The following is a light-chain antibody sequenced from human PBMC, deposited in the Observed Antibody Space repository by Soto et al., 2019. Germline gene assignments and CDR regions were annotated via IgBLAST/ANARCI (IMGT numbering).Light chain of an antibody. V-gene: IGKV3-15*01. Sequence: EIVMTQSPVTLSVSPGETATLSCRASQSVGSNLAWYQRRPGQAPRLLIYVASTRAPGVPARFSGSGSGTDFTLTISTLQSEDFAVYFCQHYNNWPLTFGGGTKVDIK. CDR2: VAS. J-gene: IGKJ4*01. CDR1: QSVGSN. CDR3: QHYNNWPLT.